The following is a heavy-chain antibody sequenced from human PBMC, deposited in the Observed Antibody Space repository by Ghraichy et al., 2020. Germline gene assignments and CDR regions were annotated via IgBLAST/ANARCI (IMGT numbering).Heavy chain of an antibody. J-gene: IGHJ4*02. CDR2: IRYEGRNK. V-gene: IGHV3-30*02. CDR3: AREDCDY. CDR1: RFNFSSFG. Sequence: GGTLRLSCAASRFNFSSFGMHWVRQAPGKGLERVAFIRYEGRNKHYADSVKGRFTISRDNSKNTLYLQMKSLRTDDTAVYYCAREDCDYWGQGTLVTVSS.